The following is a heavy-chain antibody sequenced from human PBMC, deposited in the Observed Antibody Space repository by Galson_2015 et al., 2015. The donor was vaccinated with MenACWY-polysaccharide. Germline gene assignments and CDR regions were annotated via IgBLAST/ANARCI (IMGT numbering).Heavy chain of an antibody. J-gene: IGHJ5*02. CDR1: GFGFHEFY. CDR2: ISSSSAYT. V-gene: IGHV3-11*06. CDR3: ARRGLYSSSSGGLDH. D-gene: IGHD6-6*01. Sequence: SLRLSCAGSGFGFHEFYMSWIRQAPGKGLEWVSYISSSSAYTYYADSVKGRFTISRDNAKNSLYLQMNRLRDEDTAIYYCARRGLYSSSSGGLDHWGQGTLVTVSS.